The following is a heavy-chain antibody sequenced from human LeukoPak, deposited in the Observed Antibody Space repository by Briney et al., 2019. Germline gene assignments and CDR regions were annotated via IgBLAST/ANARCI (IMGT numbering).Heavy chain of an antibody. CDR3: AKDSRYCGGDCSPGDAFDI. CDR1: GFTFSSYA. D-gene: IGHD2-21*02. Sequence: PGGSLRLSCAASGFTFSSYAMSWVRQAPGKGLEWVSAISGSGGSTYYADSVKGRFTISRDNSKNTLYLQMSSLRAEDTAVYYCAKDSRYCGGDCSPGDAFDIWGQGTMVTVSS. CDR2: ISGSGGST. V-gene: IGHV3-23*01. J-gene: IGHJ3*02.